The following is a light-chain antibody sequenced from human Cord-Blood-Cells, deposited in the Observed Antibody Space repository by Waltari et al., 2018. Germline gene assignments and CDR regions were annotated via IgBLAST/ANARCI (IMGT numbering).Light chain of an antibody. J-gene: IGKJ4*01. CDR1: QGISSD. V-gene: IGKV1-13*02. CDR2: DAS. CDR3: QQFNSYPLT. Sequence: AIQLTQSPSSLSASVGDRVTITCRASQGISSDLAWYQQEPGKAPKLLIYDASSLESGVPSRFSGSGSGTDFTLTISSLQPEDFATYYCQQFNSYPLTFGGGTKVEIK.